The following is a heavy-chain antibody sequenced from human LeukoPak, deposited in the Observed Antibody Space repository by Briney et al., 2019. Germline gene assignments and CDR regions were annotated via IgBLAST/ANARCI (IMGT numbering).Heavy chain of an antibody. CDR3: ARTAMIGPPDY. J-gene: IGHJ4*02. D-gene: IGHD3-22*01. V-gene: IGHV3-7*03. Sequence: GGSLRLSCAASGFTFSSLWMTWVRQAPGKGLEWVATIKQDGSEKYYVDSVKGRFTISRDNAKNSLYLQMNSLRAEDTALYYCARTAMIGPPDYWGQGTLVTVSS. CDR1: GFTFSSLW. CDR2: IKQDGSEK.